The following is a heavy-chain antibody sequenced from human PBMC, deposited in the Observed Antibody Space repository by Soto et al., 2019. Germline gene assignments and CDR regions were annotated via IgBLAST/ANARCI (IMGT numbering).Heavy chain of an antibody. V-gene: IGHV4-59*08. J-gene: IGHJ3*02. CDR3: ATQHSGSYMYDAFDM. CDR2: IYYSGSS. CDR1: GGSISSYY. Sequence: QVQLQESGPGLVKPSETLSLTCTVSGGSISSYYWSWIRQPPGKGLEWIGYIYYSGSSNYNPSLKSSVTISLDTSKNDFSLKLNSVTAADTALYYCATQHSGSYMYDAFDMWGQGTMVTVSS. D-gene: IGHD1-26*01.